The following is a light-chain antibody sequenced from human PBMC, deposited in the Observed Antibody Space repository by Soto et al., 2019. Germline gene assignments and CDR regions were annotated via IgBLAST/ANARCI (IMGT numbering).Light chain of an antibody. CDR3: HQSSNMPMFT. CDR2: DAS. V-gene: IGKV3-11*01. Sequence: EIVLTQSPATLYLSPGERATLSCRASQSVSGYLDWYQQKPGQAPRLLIYDASNRATCIPARFSDSESGTDFTHTINSREPEYVAGYYCHQSSNMPMFTFGQGNKLEIK. J-gene: IGKJ2*01. CDR1: QSVSGY.